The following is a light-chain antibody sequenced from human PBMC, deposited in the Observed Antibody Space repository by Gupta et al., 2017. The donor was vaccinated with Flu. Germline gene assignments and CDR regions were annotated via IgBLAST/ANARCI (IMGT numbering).Light chain of an antibody. V-gene: IGKV2-30*01. CDR2: EVS. J-gene: IGKJ4*01. Sequence: DVVMTQSPLSLPATLGQPASISCTSSQSLVYSDGNTYLSWFHQRPGQSPRRLIYEVSNRDSGVPDRFSGSGSDTDFTLKISGVEAEDVGVFYCRQGKHCPITFGRGTTVDIK. CDR3: RQGKHCPIT. CDR1: QSLVYSDGNTY.